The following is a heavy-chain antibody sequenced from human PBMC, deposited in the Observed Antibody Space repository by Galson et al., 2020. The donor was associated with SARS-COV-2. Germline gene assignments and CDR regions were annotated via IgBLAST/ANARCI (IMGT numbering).Heavy chain of an antibody. CDR2: ISDSGATT. CDR3: AKNPEGSIAAPGSLFFRRPRTYYFDC. V-gene: IGHV3-23*01. CDR1: GFSFSSYA. D-gene: IGHD6-13*01. Sequence: GESLKISCAASGFSFSSYAMSWVRQAPGKGLQWVSAISDSGATTYYADSVRGRFTVSRDDSKNTLYLQISSLRAEDTAVYYCAKNPEGSIAAPGSLFFRRPRTYYFDCWGQGTLVSVSS. J-gene: IGHJ4*02.